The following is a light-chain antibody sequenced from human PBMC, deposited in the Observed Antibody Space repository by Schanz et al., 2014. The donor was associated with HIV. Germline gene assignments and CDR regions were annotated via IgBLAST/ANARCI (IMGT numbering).Light chain of an antibody. Sequence: TVLTQSPGTLSLSPGERVTLSCRASQSVSSYLAWYQQKPGQAPRLVIFGASNRATGIPARFSGSGSGTDFTLTISSLEPEDFAVYYCQHRSSWPYTFGQGTKVEIK. CDR3: QHRSSWPYT. CDR2: GAS. J-gene: IGKJ1*01. V-gene: IGKV3-11*01. CDR1: QSVSSY.